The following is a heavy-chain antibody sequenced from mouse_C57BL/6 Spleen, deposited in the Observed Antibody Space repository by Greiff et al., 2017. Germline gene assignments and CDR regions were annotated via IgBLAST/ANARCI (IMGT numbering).Heavy chain of an antibody. D-gene: IGHD2-5*01. CDR3: AYSNFFAY. CDR2: ISSGSSTI. CDR1: GFTFSDYG. J-gene: IGHJ3*01. Sequence: EVQVVESGGGLVKPGGSLKLSCAASGFTFSDYGMHWVRQAPEKGLEWVAYISSGSSTIYYADTVKGRFTISRDNAKNTLFLQMTSLRSEDTAMYYCAYSNFFAYWGQGTLVTVSA. V-gene: IGHV5-17*01.